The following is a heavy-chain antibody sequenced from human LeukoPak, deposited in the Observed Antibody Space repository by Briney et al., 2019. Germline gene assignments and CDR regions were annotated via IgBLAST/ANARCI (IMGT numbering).Heavy chain of an antibody. V-gene: IGHV3-49*04. CDR3: TRVTVCSSTSCYRYFDY. D-gene: IGHD2-2*02. CDR2: IRRKAYGGTT. J-gene: IGHJ4*02. CDR1: GFTLGDDA. Sequence: QAGGSLRLSCTASGFTLGDDAMSWVRQAAPKGMEWVGLIRRKAYGGTTDYAASVKGRFTISRDDSKSIAYLQMNSLKTEDTAVYYCTRVTVCSSTSCYRYFDYWGQGTLVTVSS.